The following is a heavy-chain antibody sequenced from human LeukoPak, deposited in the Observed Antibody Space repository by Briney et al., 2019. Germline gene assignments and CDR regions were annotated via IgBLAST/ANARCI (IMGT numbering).Heavy chain of an antibody. V-gene: IGHV4-34*01. Sequence: PSETLSLTCAVYGGSFSGYYWNWIRQPPGKGLEWIGEINHSGSTNYTPSLKSRVTISVDTSKNDFSLKLSSVTAADTAVYYFARGRDYDILTGYYNERYSDYWGQGTLVTVSS. J-gene: IGHJ4*02. CDR3: ARGRDYDILTGYYNERYSDY. CDR2: INHSGST. CDR1: GGSFSGYY. D-gene: IGHD3-9*01.